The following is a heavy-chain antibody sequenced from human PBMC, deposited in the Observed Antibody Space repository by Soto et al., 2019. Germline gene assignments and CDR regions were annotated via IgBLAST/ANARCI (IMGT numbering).Heavy chain of an antibody. J-gene: IGHJ4*02. CDR1: GFNFKKFA. Sequence: EVHLLESGGGVVQPGGSLRLSCVASGFNFKKFAMAWVRQAPGEGLEWVSGISCCGGSTSYADSVKGRFSIARDDSKNTLSLQMNSLRVEDTAQYYCAKADGEQWLVPHLDNWGQGTRVTVS. CDR3: AKADGEQWLVPHLDN. V-gene: IGHV3-23*01. CDR2: ISCCGGST. D-gene: IGHD6-19*01.